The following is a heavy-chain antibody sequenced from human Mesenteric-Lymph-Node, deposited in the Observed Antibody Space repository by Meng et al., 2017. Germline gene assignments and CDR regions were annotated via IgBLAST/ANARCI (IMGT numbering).Heavy chain of an antibody. V-gene: IGHV1-2*06. CDR1: GYTFTGYY. CDR3: AKDLRNWNDAFDI. Sequence: ASVKVSCKASGYTFTGYYMHWVRQAPGQGLEWMGRINPNSGGTNYAQKFQGRVTMTRDTSITTVYMDVTSLRSDDTAVYYCAKDLRNWNDAFDIWGQGTMVTVSS. D-gene: IGHD1-20*01. J-gene: IGHJ3*02. CDR2: INPNSGGT.